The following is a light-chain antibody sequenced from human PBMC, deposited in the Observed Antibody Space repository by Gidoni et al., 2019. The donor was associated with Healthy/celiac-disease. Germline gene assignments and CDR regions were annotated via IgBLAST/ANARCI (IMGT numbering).Light chain of an antibody. Sequence: DIQVTQSPSSLSASVGDRVTITCRASQSISSYLNWYQQKPGKAPKLLIYAASSLQSGDPSRFSGSGSGTDFTLTISSLQPEDFATYYCQQSYSTPRTFGQGTKLEIK. CDR1: QSISSY. CDR3: QQSYSTPRT. CDR2: AAS. J-gene: IGKJ2*01. V-gene: IGKV1-39*01.